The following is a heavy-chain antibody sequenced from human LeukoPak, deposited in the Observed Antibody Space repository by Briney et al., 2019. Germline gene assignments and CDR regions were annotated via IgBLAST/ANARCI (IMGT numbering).Heavy chain of an antibody. J-gene: IGHJ4*02. CDR1: GFSVSSFG. V-gene: IGHV3-23*01. Sequence: GGSLRLSCAVSGFSVSSFGMSWVRQPPGKGLEWILAISADGETTYYADSVKGRFIISRDNSKNTLYLQLSSLRAEDTAVYYCAQGYSSGWYPHWGQGSLVSVSS. CDR3: AQGYSSGWYPH. CDR2: ISADGETT. D-gene: IGHD6-19*01.